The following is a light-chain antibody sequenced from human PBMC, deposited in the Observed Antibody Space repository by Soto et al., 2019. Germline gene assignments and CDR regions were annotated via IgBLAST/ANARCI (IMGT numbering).Light chain of an antibody. J-gene: IGKJ1*01. CDR1: QSILYSSDNKNY. V-gene: IGKV4-1*01. Sequence: DIVMTQSPDSLAVSLGERATINCKSSQSILYSSDNKNYLAWYQQKSGQPPKVLIHWASTRESGVPDRFSGSGSGTDFTLTISSLQAEDVAVYYCQQYYSTPTFGQGTKVDI. CDR3: QQYYSTPT. CDR2: WAS.